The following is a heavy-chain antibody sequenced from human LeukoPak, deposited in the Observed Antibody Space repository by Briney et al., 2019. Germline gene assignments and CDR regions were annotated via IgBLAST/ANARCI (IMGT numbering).Heavy chain of an antibody. V-gene: IGHV1-18*01. CDR1: GYTFTSYG. J-gene: IGHJ6*03. CDR3: ARVRRYGSGSYDRGYYMDV. CDR2: ISAYNGNT. Sequence: GASVKVSCKASGYTFTSYGISWVRQAPGQGLEWMGWISAYNGNTNYAQKLQGRVTMTTDTSTSTAYMELRSLRSDDTAVYYCARVRRYGSGSYDRGYYMDVWGKGTTVTVSS. D-gene: IGHD3-10*01.